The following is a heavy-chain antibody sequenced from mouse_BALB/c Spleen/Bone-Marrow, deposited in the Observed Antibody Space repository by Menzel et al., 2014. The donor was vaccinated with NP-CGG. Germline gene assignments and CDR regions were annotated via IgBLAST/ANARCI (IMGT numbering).Heavy chain of an antibody. D-gene: IGHD2-1*01. CDR2: INPSNGRT. J-gene: IGHJ4*01. Sequence: QVQLKESGAELVKPGASVKLSCMASGFTFTSYWIHWVKQRPGQGPEWIGEINPSNGRTSYNEKFKSKATLTEDKSSSTAYVQLSSLTSEDSAVYYCARDGNYRYAMDYWGQGTSVTVSS. V-gene: IGHV1S81*02. CDR3: ARDGNYRYAMDY. CDR1: GFTFTSYW.